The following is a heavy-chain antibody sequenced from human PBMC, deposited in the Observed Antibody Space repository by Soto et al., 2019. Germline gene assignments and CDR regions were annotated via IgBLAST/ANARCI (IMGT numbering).Heavy chain of an antibody. V-gene: IGHV1-46*01. CDR2: INPSGGSP. Sequence: ASVKVSCKASGYTFTSYYMHWVRQAPGQGLEWMGIINPSGGSPTYAQKFQGRVTMTRDTSTSTVYMELSSLRSEDTAVYYCARDRSDYCSGGHCYRGFDMWRRGTMVTVSS. CDR3: ARDRSDYCSGGHCYRGFDM. D-gene: IGHD2-15*01. CDR1: GYTFTSYY. J-gene: IGHJ3*02.